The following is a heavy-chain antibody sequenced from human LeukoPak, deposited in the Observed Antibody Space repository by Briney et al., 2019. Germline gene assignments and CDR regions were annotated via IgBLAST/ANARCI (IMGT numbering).Heavy chain of an antibody. D-gene: IGHD6-19*01. V-gene: IGHV3-30*03. J-gene: IGHJ4*02. CDR3: ARDSSGPYYFDY. Sequence: GGSLRLSCAASGFTFSSYGMHWVRQAPGKGLEWVAVISYDGSNKYYADSVKGRFTISRDNSKNTLYLQMNSLRAEDTAVYYCARDSSGPYYFDYWGQGTLVTVSS. CDR1: GFTFSSYG. CDR2: ISYDGSNK.